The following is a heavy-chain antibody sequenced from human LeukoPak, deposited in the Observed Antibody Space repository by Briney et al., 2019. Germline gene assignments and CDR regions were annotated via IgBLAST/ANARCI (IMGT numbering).Heavy chain of an antibody. D-gene: IGHD6-13*01. J-gene: IGHJ6*03. V-gene: IGHV3-21*01. CDR1: GFTFSSYS. CDR2: ISSSSSYI. Sequence: GGSLRLSCAASGFTFSSYSMNWVRQAPGKGLEWVSSISSSSSYIYYADSVKGRFTISRDNAKNSLYLQMNSLRAEDTAVYYCARALYSSSFYYYYYMDVWGKGTTVTVSS. CDR3: ARALYSSSFYYYYYMDV.